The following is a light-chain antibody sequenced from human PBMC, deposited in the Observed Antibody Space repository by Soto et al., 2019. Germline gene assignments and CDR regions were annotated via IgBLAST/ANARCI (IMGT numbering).Light chain of an antibody. CDR2: DAS. Sequence: VLTQSPGTLSLSPGERATLSCRASQSVSSYLAWYQQKPGQAPMLLIYDASNRATGIPARFSGNGSGTDFTLTISSLEPEDFAVYYCQQRSNWPITFGQGTRLEIK. CDR3: QQRSNWPIT. V-gene: IGKV3-11*01. CDR1: QSVSSY. J-gene: IGKJ5*01.